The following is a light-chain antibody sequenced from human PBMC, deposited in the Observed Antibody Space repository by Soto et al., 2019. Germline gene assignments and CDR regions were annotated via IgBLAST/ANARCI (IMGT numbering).Light chain of an antibody. Sequence: QSALTRPASGSGSPGQSSTISCTGTSSDVGSYNLVSWYQQHPGKAPKLMIYEVSKRPSGVSNRFSGSKSGNTACLTISGLQAEDEADYYCCSYAGSRVFAGGTKVTVL. CDR2: EVS. CDR1: SSDVGSYNL. CDR3: CSYAGSRV. V-gene: IGLV2-23*02. J-gene: IGLJ2*01.